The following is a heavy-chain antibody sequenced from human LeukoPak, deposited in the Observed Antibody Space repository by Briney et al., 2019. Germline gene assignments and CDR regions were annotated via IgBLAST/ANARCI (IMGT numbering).Heavy chain of an antibody. D-gene: IGHD3-16*01. J-gene: IGHJ6*03. V-gene: IGHV3-30*04. CDR1: GFAFSSYA. Sequence: PGTALRLSCAASGFAFSSYAMHWVRQAPGKGLEWLAVVSAHGVDKFYADSVKGRFTISKDTSKNTLSLQMNSLGAEDTAVYYCAKGGLRTSPLYYMDVWGKGTTVTVSS. CDR2: VSAHGVDK. CDR3: AKGGLRTSPLYYMDV.